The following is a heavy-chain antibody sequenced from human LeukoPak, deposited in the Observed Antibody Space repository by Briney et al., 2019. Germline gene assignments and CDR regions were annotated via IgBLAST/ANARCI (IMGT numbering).Heavy chain of an antibody. V-gene: IGHV4-4*07. CDR1: GGSISSYY. Sequence: SETLSLTCTVSGGSISSYYWSWIRQPAGKGLEWIGRIYTSGSTNCNPSLKSRVTMSVDTSKNQFSLKLSSVTAADTAAYYCARGQGRYYDILTGYPRGAPSGRPFDYWGQGTLVTVSS. D-gene: IGHD3-9*01. J-gene: IGHJ4*02. CDR2: IYTSGST. CDR3: ARGQGRYYDILTGYPRGAPSGRPFDY.